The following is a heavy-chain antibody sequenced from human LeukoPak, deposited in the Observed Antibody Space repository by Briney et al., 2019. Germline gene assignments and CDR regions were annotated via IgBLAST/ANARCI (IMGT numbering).Heavy chain of an antibody. CDR2: IYPRDSRT. V-gene: IGHV5-51*01. Sequence: GESLKISCRGSGYSFSSYWIAWVRQMPGKGLEWMGVIYPRDSRTTYSPSFQDQVTISADKSISTAYLQWTSLKASDTAMYYCATSSRYFDHWGRGTLVTVSS. J-gene: IGHJ4*02. CDR1: GYSFSSYW. CDR3: ATSSRYFDH. D-gene: IGHD6-6*01.